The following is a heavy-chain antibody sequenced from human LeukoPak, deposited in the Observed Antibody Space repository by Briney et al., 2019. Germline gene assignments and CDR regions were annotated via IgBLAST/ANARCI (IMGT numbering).Heavy chain of an antibody. V-gene: IGHV1-46*03. D-gene: IGHD3-22*01. CDR2: INPNGGST. CDR3: ATYYYDSSGYYFDY. CDR1: GYTFTSYY. J-gene: IGHJ4*02. Sequence: ASVKVSCKASGYTFTSYYIHWVRQAPGQGLAWMGMINPNGGSTTYAQQFQGRVTMARDTSTSTLYMELSILRSEDTAVYYCATYYYDSSGYYFDYWGQGTLVTVSS.